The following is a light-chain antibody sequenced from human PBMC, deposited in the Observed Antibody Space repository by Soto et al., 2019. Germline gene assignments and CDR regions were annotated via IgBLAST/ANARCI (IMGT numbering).Light chain of an antibody. CDR3: QQYGRSGT. Sequence: PLTPSLSPEETDKLSCRASQSIKNNFLAWYQKKPGQAPRLLFFGASCRSSGIPYRFSGSGSGTDFTLIISRLEPEDFAVYYCQQYGRSGTFGQGTKVDI. V-gene: IGKV3-20*01. CDR2: GAS. CDR1: QSIKNNF. J-gene: IGKJ1*01.